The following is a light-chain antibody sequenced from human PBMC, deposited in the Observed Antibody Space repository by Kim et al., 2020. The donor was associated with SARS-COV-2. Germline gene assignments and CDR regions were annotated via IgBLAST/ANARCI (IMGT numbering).Light chain of an antibody. CDR3: QVWDNRSDHAI. V-gene: IGLV3-21*04. J-gene: IGLJ2*01. Sequence: PGKTAMITCGGNNIGGKSVQWYQPKPGRAPVLVISYDSDRPSGSPARFSGSNSGNTATLTINGVEAGDEADYYCQVWDNRSDHAIFGGGTQLTVL. CDR2: YDS. CDR1: NIGGKS.